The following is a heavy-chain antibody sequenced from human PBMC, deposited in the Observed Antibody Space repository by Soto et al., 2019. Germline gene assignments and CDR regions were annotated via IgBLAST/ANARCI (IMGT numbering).Heavy chain of an antibody. Sequence: ASVKVSCKASGYTFTSYAMHWVRQAPGQGLEWMGWINAGNGNTKYSQKFQGRVTITRDTSTSTAYMELSSLRSEATAVYYCARDFSPLAYYFDYRGQGTLVTVSP. CDR3: ARDFSPLAYYFDY. J-gene: IGHJ4*02. CDR1: GYTFTSYA. CDR2: INAGNGNT. V-gene: IGHV1-3*01.